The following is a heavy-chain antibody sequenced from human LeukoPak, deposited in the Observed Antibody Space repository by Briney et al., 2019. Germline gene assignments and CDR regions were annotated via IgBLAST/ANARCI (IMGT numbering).Heavy chain of an antibody. V-gene: IGHV3-72*01. CDR3: ARDGAEGDDSAFDV. CDR2: TRDRARSCRT. Sequence: GGSLRLSCAASAFIGSGYHMDWVRQGPGKGLEWVGRTRDRARSCRTQYAPSVEDRFSISRDESKNSVFLQMNSLQPEDTAVYYCARDGAEGDDSAFDVWGQGTMVTVSS. J-gene: IGHJ3*01. D-gene: IGHD2-21*01. CDR1: AFIGSGYH.